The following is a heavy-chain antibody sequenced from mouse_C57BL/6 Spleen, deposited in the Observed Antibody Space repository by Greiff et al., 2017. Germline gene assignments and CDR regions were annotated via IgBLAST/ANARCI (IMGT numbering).Heavy chain of an antibody. J-gene: IGHJ3*01. D-gene: IGHD2-12*01. Sequence: VQLLQSGAELVKPGASVKISCKASGYAFSSYWMNWVKQRPGKGLEWIGQIYPGGGDTNYKGKFKGKATLTADNATSTAYMQLSSLTSEDSAVYFCARSGAYDFAYWGQGTLVTVSA. V-gene: IGHV1-80*01. CDR2: IYPGGGDT. CDR3: ARSGAYDFAY. CDR1: GYAFSSYW.